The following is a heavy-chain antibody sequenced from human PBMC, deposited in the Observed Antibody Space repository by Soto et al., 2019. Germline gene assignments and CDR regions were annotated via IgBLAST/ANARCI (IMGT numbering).Heavy chain of an antibody. CDR2: IIYTTNT. V-gene: IGHV4-39*01. CDR1: GASIRGSRYY. CDR3: ARLSGHYES. J-gene: IGHJ5*02. Sequence: ASENPSPTCIFSGASIRGSRYYLGWFRQAPGKGLQWIGSIIYTTNTYYNPSLKGRFTISADTSKNQFALKVTSVTASDTALYFCARLSGHYESWGQGTPVTVSS. D-gene: IGHD4-17*01.